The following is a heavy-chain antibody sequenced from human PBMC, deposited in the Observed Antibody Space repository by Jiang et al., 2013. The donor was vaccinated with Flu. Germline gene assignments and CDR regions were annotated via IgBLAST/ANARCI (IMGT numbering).Heavy chain of an antibody. D-gene: IGHD6-19*01. Sequence: QMPGKGLEWMGIIYPGDSDTRYSPSFQGQVTISADKSISTAYLQWSSLKASDTAMYYCARLGVGSGWLEGAFDIWGQGTMVTVSS. J-gene: IGHJ3*02. CDR2: IYPGDSDT. V-gene: IGHV5-51*01. CDR3: ARLGVGSGWLEGAFDI.